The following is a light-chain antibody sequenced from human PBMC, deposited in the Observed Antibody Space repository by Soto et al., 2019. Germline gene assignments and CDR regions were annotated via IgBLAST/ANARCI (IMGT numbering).Light chain of an antibody. Sequence: DIQMTQSPSTLSSSVGDRVTITFRASQSISSYLNWYQQKPGKAPKLLIYAASSLQSGAPSRFSGSGSGTDFTLTISSLQPEDFATYYCQQSYSTPQTFGQGTKVDIK. V-gene: IGKV1-39*01. CDR1: QSISSY. CDR2: AAS. CDR3: QQSYSTPQT. J-gene: IGKJ1*01.